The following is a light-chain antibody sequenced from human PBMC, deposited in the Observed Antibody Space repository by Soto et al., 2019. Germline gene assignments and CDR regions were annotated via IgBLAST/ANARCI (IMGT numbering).Light chain of an antibody. CDR2: DAS. CDR1: QSVTSF. Sequence: EIVLTQSPVTLSVSPGERVTLSCRASQSVTSFLAWYQQKPGQAPRLLIYDASNRATGIPARFSGSGSGTDFTLTISSLEPEDFAVYYCQHRSKWPLTFGGGTKVEIK. J-gene: IGKJ4*01. CDR3: QHRSKWPLT. V-gene: IGKV3-11*01.